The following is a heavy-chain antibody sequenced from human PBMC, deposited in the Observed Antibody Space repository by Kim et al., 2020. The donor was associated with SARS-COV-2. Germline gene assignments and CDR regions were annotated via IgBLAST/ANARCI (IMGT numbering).Heavy chain of an antibody. D-gene: IGHD4-17*01. V-gene: IGHV1-3*01. CDR1: GYTFTSYA. CDR2: INAGNGNT. CDR3: ARDSLTTVTIFDY. J-gene: IGHJ4*02. Sequence: ASVKVSCKASGYTFTSYAMHWVRQAPGQRLEWMGWINAGNGNTKYSQKFQGRVTITRDTSASTAYMELSSLRSEDTAVYYCARDSLTTVTIFDYWGQGTLVTVSS.